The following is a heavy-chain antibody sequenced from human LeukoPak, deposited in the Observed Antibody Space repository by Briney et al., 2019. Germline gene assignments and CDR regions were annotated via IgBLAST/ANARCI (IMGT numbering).Heavy chain of an antibody. CDR2: INPNSGGT. CDR1: GYTFTGYY. Sequence: GASVKVSCKASGYTFTGYYMHWVRQAPGQGLERMGWINPNSGGTNYAQKFQGRVTMTRDTSISTAYMELSRLRSDDTAVYYCAMEVGSGTYYFDYWGQGTLVTVSS. D-gene: IGHD3-10*01. V-gene: IGHV1-2*02. J-gene: IGHJ4*02. CDR3: AMEVGSGTYYFDY.